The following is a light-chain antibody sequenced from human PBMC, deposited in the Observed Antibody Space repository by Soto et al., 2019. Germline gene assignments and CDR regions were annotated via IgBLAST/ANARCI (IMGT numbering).Light chain of an antibody. V-gene: IGKV3-15*01. CDR1: QTIDNT. J-gene: IGKJ2*01. CDR2: DAS. Sequence: EIVITQSPATLSLSQWQTGTPXERASQTIDNTLAWYQRKPGQAPRLLIYDASTRATGVPARFSGSGSGTDFTLTISSLQSEDFAVYYCQHYNYWPYTFGQGTKVDTK. CDR3: QHYNYWPYT.